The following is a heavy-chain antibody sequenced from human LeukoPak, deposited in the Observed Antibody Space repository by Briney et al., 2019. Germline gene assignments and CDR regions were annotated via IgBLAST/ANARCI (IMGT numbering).Heavy chain of an antibody. Sequence: SQTLSLTCAVSGGSISTYYWSWIRQPPGKGLEWIGYIYYSGSTNYNPSLKSRVTISVDTSKNQFSLKLSSVTAADTAVYYCARDDYYGSGTQIWGQGTMVTVSS. V-gene: IGHV4-59*01. CDR1: GGSISTYY. J-gene: IGHJ3*02. CDR3: ARDDYYGSGTQI. D-gene: IGHD3-10*01. CDR2: IYYSGST.